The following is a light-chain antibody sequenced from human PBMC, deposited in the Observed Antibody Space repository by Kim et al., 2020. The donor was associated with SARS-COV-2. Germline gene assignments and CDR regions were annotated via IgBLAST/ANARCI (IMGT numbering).Light chain of an antibody. J-gene: IGKJ4*01. V-gene: IGKV1-27*01. CDR1: QGISNS. Sequence: ASVGDRVTITCRASQGISNSLAWYQQKPGKVPKLLISAASTLQTGVPSRFSGSGSGTDFTLTISSLQPEDVATYYCQKYNSAPLTFGGGTKVDI. CDR3: QKYNSAPLT. CDR2: AAS.